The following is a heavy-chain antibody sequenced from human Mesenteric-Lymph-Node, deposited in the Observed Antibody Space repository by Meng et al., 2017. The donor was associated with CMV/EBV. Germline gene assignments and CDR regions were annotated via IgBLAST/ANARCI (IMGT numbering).Heavy chain of an antibody. V-gene: IGHV4-39*07. D-gene: IGHD1-7*01. CDR2: IYYSGST. Sequence: SETLSLTCTVSGGSISSSSHYWGWIRQPPGKGLEWIGSIYYSGSTYYNPSLKSRVIISVDTSKNQFSLKLSSVTAADTAVYYCASLNWNYGHTFDIWDQGTMVTVSS. CDR3: ASLNWNYGHTFDI. CDR1: GGSISSSSHY. J-gene: IGHJ3*02.